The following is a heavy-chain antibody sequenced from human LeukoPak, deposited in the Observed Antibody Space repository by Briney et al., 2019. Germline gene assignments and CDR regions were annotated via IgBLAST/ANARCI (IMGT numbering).Heavy chain of an antibody. CDR3: ARGGDIYDTSARHHSY. J-gene: IGHJ4*02. D-gene: IGHD3-22*01. CDR2: IYFSGTT. CDR1: GDSMSSSSYY. V-gene: IGHV4-39*07. Sequence: KSSETLSLTCTVSGDSMSSSSYYWVWIRQPPGQGLEWIGSIYFSGTTYYSESLKSRVTISTSGNQFSLKLSSVTAADTAVYYCARGGDIYDTSARHHSYWGQGTLVTVSS.